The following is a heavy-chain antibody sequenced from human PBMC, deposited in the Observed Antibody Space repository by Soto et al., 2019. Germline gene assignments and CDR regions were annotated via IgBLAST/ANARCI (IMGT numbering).Heavy chain of an antibody. V-gene: IGHV3-23*01. CDR3: ANDSWAIFGWRAGLFSALDI. J-gene: IGHJ6*02. D-gene: IGHD3-3*01. Sequence: GGSLRLSCVASGFTFENYAMSWVRQAPGKGLEWVSAISGSGGTTYYSDSVKGRFTISRDNSKNTVYLQMNDLRVEYAGEYFCANDSWAIFGWRAGLFSALDIWGQGTMVNVSS. CDR1: GFTFENYA. CDR2: ISGSGGTT.